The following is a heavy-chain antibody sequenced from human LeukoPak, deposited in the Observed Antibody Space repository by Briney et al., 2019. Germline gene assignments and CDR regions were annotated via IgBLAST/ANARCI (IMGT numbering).Heavy chain of an antibody. CDR2: IYYSGST. CDR3: ARHMFYYDSSGYYTPGYFDY. D-gene: IGHD3-22*01. CDR1: GGSISSYY. Sequence: SETLSLTCTVSGGSISSYYWSWIRQPPGKGLEWVGYIYYSGSTNYNPSLKSRVTISVDTSKNQFSLKLSSVTAADTAVYYCARHMFYYDSSGYYTPGYFDYWGQGTPVTVSS. J-gene: IGHJ4*02. V-gene: IGHV4-59*08.